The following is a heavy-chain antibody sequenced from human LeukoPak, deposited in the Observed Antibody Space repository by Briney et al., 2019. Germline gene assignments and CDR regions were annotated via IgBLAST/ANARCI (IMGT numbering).Heavy chain of an antibody. V-gene: IGHV1-24*01. J-gene: IGHJ4*02. Sequence: ASVKVSCKVSGYTLTELSMHWVRQAPGKGLGWMGGFDPEDGETIYAQKFQGRVTMTEDTSTDTAYMELSSLRSEDTAVYYCATTYYYDSSGYFWGQGTLVTVSS. D-gene: IGHD3-22*01. CDR3: ATTYYYDSSGYF. CDR1: GYTLTELS. CDR2: FDPEDGET.